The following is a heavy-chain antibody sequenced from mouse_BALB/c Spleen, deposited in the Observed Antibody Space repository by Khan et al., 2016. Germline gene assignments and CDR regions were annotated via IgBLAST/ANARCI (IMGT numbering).Heavy chain of an antibody. J-gene: IGHJ3*01. V-gene: IGHV4-1*02. CDR3: ARAGYYGYLAY. Sequence: EVQLQESGGDLVHPGGSLKLSCAASGCDFSRYWMSWVRQAPGKGLEWIGEINPDSYTINYTPSLKDKFIISRDNAKNTLYLQMSKVRSEDTALXYCARAGYYGYLAYWGQGTLVTVSA. D-gene: IGHD1-1*01. CDR2: INPDSYTI. CDR1: GCDFSRYW.